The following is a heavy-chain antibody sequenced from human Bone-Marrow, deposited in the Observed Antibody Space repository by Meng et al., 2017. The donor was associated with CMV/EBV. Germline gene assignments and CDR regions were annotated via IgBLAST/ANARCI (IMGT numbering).Heavy chain of an antibody. J-gene: IGHJ3*02. CDR2: IRDSGGGT. Sequence: GESLKISCVASGFTFSNYGLTWVRQAPGKGLEWVSVIRDSGGGTLYADSVKGRFTISRDNSKNTLYLQMNSLRAEDTAVYYCARGGVYAFDIWGQGTMVTVSS. D-gene: IGHD2-8*02. CDR3: ARGGVYAFDI. V-gene: IGHV3-23*01. CDR1: GFTFSNYG.